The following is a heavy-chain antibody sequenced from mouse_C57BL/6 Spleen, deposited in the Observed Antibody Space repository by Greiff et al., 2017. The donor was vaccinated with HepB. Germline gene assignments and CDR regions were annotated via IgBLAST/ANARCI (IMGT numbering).Heavy chain of an antibody. V-gene: IGHV7-3*01. Sequence: EVKLEESGGGLVQPGGSLSLSCAASGFTFTDYYMSWVRQPPGKALEWLGFIRNKANGYTTEYSASVKGRFTISRDNSQSILYLQMNALRAEDSATYYCARSLSWDVDYWGQGTTLTVSS. CDR1: GFTFTDYY. J-gene: IGHJ2*01. CDR2: IRNKANGYTT. D-gene: IGHD4-1*01. CDR3: ARSLSWDVDY.